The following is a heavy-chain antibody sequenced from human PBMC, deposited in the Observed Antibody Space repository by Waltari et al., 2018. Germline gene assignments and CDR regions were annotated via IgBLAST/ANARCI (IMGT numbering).Heavy chain of an antibody. V-gene: IGHV1-69*05. CDR1: GGTFADHF. CDR3: VTAATDLGAARRGYYYYYGMDL. J-gene: IGHJ6*02. CDR2: LIPMFGNP. D-gene: IGHD3-16*01. Sequence: VQLVQSGAEVYKPGSSAKVSCKASGGTFADHFVAWVRQAPGQGLECMGGLIPMFGNPKVAHKFRDRLSITNDYSKDMASRELSGLTSEETAVYYCVTAATDLGAARRGYYYYYGMDLWGQGTSVTVSS.